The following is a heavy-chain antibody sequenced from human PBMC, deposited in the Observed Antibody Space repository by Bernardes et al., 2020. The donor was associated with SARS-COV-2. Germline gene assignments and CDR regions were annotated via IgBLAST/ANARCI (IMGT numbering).Heavy chain of an antibody. V-gene: IGHV3-66*02. J-gene: IGHJ6*02. CDR3: AADCSSTSCQSSLGYVYYYAMDV. CDR1: GFIVSNNY. D-gene: IGHD2-2*01. CDR2: IYSDGRT. Sequence: GSLRLSCAASGFIVSNNYMSWVRQTPGKGLEWVSLIYSDGRTVYADSVKGRFTISRDDSKNTVYLQMNSLRVEDTAVYYCAADCSSTSCQSSLGYVYYYAMDVWGQGTTVTVSS.